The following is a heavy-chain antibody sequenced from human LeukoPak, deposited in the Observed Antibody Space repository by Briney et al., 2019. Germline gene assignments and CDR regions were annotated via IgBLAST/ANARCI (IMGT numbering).Heavy chain of an antibody. CDR2: ISSSSSYI. Sequence: GGSLRLSCAASGFTFSSYSMNWVHQAAGKRLEWVSSISSSSSYIYYAYSVKGRITISRDNDKNSLYLQMNSLRAEDTAVYYCARGSGIFDYWGQGTLVTVSS. J-gene: IGHJ4*02. V-gene: IGHV3-21*01. CDR1: GFTFSSYS. CDR3: ARGSGIFDY. D-gene: IGHD1-14*01.